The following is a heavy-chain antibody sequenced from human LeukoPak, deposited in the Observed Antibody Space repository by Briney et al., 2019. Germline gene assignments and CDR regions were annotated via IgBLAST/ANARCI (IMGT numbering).Heavy chain of an antibody. V-gene: IGHV4-38-2*02. Sequence: SETLSLTCTVSGYSMSSGYYWGWIRQPPGKGLERIGSIYHSGSTYYNPSLKSRVTISVDTSKNQFSLKLSSVTAADTAVYYCARAVTMVRGVIISSVDYWCQGILVTVSS. J-gene: IGHJ4*02. D-gene: IGHD3-10*01. CDR1: GYSMSSGYY. CDR2: IYHSGST. CDR3: ARAVTMVRGVIISSVDY.